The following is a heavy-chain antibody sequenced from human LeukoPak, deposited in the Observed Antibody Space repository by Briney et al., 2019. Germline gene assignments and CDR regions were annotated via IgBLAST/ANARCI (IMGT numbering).Heavy chain of an antibody. CDR1: GFTVSTNY. CDR3: ARVYGRGFDF. CDR2: IYSGGAT. V-gene: IGHV3-53*01. Sequence: GGSLRLSCAASGFTVSTNYMSWVRQAPGKGLEWVSVIYSGGATYYTDSVKGRFTISRDNSKNTLSLQMNSLRAEDTAVYFCARVYGRGFDFWGQGTLVTASS. J-gene: IGHJ4*02. D-gene: IGHD2-8*01.